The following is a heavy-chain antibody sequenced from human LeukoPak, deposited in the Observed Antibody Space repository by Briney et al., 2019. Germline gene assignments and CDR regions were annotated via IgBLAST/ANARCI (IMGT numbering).Heavy chain of an antibody. V-gene: IGHV1-18*01. J-gene: IGHJ4*02. CDR1: GYTFISYG. CDR3: GRDDHGNAWPLY. D-gene: IGHD5-24*01. CDR2: ISTYNGNT. Sequence: ASVKVSCKASGYTFISYGITWVRQAPGQGLEWMGWISTYNGNTDYAQKLQGRVTMTTDTSTSTAYMELRSLRSDDTAVYYCGRDDHGNAWPLYWGQGTRVTVSS.